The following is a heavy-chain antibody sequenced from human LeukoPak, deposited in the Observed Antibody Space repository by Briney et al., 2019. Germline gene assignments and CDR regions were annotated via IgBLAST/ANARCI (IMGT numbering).Heavy chain of an antibody. CDR3: AKVKEDYYDSSGADY. D-gene: IGHD3-22*01. V-gene: IGHV3-53*01. Sequence: QAGGSLRLSCAASGFSVSXTXMNWVRQAPGKXPXGXXVIRSGGDTQYADSVKGRFTVSRDDFKNTLYLQMNSLRAEDTAVYYCAKVKEDYYDSSGADYWGQGTLVTVSS. CDR1: GFSVSXTX. J-gene: IGHJ4*02. CDR2: IRSGGDT.